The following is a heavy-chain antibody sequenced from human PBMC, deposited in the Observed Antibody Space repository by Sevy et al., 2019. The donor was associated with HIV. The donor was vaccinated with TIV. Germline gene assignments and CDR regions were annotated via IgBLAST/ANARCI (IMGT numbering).Heavy chain of an antibody. V-gene: IGHV1-24*01. CDR1: GYRLSQLS. CDR2: FDPEDDET. D-gene: IGHD3-22*01. J-gene: IGHJ4*02. Sequence: ASVKVSCKVSGYRLSQLSMHWVRQAPGKGLEWMGSFDPEDDETIYAQNFQGRVAMTEDTSTDTAYMELSTLRSEDMAVYYCATTKDYYESSGSPFDYWGQGTLVTVSS. CDR3: ATTKDYYESSGSPFDY.